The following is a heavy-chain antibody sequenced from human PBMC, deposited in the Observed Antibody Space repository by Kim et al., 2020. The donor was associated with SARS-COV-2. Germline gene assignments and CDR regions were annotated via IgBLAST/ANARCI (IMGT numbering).Heavy chain of an antibody. J-gene: IGHJ5*02. CDR2: ISARGTTA. CDR3: AKNGNPKDYDFWSGYGDDWFDP. Sequence: GGSLRLSCAAYGFTFNNYAMNWVRQAPGKGLEWVSSISARGTTAYYAESVRGRFTGSRDNSKNTLYLQMNGLRAEDTAVYYCAKNGNPKDYDFWSGYGDDWFDPWGQGTLVTVSS. V-gene: IGHV3-23*01. D-gene: IGHD3-3*01. CDR1: GFTFNNYA.